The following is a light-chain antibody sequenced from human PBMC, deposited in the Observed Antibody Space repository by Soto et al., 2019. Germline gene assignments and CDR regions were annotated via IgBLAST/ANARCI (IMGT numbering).Light chain of an antibody. V-gene: IGKV3-15*01. Sequence: EIVLPQSPGTLSLSPGERATLSCRASQTVSSSFLAWYQQKPGQAPRLLIYGASTRATGVPARFRGSGSGVEFTLTISSLQSEDFAVYFCLQSNDWPLAFGQGTKVDIK. J-gene: IGKJ1*01. CDR2: GAS. CDR1: QTVSSS. CDR3: LQSNDWPLA.